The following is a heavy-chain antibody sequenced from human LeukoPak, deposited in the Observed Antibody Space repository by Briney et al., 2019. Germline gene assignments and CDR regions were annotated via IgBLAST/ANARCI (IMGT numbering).Heavy chain of an antibody. CDR1: GGSFSGYY. J-gene: IGHJ4*02. Sequence: SETLSLTCAVYGGSFSGYYWSWIRQPPGKGLEWIGEINHSGSTNYNPSLKGRVTISVDTSKNQFSLKLSSVTAADTAVYYCARGEAYYDSSGYVDYWGQGTLVTVSS. CDR2: INHSGST. V-gene: IGHV4-34*01. CDR3: ARGEAYYDSSGYVDY. D-gene: IGHD3-22*01.